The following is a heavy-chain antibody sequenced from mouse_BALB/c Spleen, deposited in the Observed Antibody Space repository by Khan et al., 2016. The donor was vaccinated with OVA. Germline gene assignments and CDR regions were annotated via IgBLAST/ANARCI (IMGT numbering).Heavy chain of an antibody. Sequence: QVQLKESGPDLLAPSQSLSITCTVSGFSLTSYAIHWVRQPPGKGLEWLVVIWSDGSTTYNSALKSRLSISKDNSKSQVFLKINSLQTDDTAMYYCARHQFPLSMDSWGQGTSVTVSS. V-gene: IGHV2-6-2*01. CDR2: IWSDGST. CDR1: GFSLTSYA. CDR3: ARHQFPLSMDS. J-gene: IGHJ4*01.